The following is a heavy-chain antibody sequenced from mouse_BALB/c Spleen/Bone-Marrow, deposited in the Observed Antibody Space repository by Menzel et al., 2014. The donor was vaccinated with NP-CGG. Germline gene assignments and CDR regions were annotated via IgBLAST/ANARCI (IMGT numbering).Heavy chain of an antibody. CDR3: ARGGISVDY. CDR2: IYPGDGDT. CDR1: GYVFSTYW. J-gene: IGHJ2*01. V-gene: IGHV1-80*01. Sequence: QVQLQQSGAELVRPGSSVKISCKSSGYVFSTYWINWVKRRPGQGLEWIGQIYPGDGDTDFNGKFKGKATLTADRSSNTAYMEFSSLTSEDSAVYFCARGGISVDYWGQGTTLTVSS.